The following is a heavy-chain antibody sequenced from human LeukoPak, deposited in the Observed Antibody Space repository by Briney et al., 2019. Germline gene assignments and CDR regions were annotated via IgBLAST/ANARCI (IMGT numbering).Heavy chain of an antibody. J-gene: IGHJ2*01. CDR2: INSDGSST. Sequence: GGSLRLSCAASGFTFSSYWMHWVRQAPGKGLVWVSRINSDGSSTSYADSVKGRFTISRDNSKNTLYLQMNSLRAEDTAVYYCAKEGVQTPSDWYFDLWGRGTLVTVSS. CDR3: AKEGVQTPSDWYFDL. V-gene: IGHV3-74*01. CDR1: GFTFSSYW. D-gene: IGHD1-26*01.